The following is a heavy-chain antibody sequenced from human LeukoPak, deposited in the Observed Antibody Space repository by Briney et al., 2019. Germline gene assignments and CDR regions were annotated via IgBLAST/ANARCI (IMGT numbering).Heavy chain of an antibody. Sequence: ASVKVSCKASGYTFASYAMNWVRQAPGQGLEWMGWINTNTGNPTYAQGFTGRFVFSLDTSVSTAYLQISSLKAEDTAVYYCARESAAAGDYYYYYYMDVWGKGTTVTVSS. V-gene: IGHV7-4-1*02. CDR3: ARESAAAGDYYYYYYMDV. D-gene: IGHD6-13*01. J-gene: IGHJ6*03. CDR1: GYTFASYA. CDR2: INTNTGNP.